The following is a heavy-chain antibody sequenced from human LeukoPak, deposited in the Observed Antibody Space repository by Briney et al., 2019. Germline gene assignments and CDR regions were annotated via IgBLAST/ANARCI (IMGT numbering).Heavy chain of an antibody. D-gene: IGHD3-10*01. CDR1: GFTFRSYS. CDR2: VWFDGTNK. V-gene: IGHV3-33*08. Sequence: PGGSLRLSCAASGFTFRSYSMNWVRQAPGKGLEWVAVVWFDGTNKYYADSVKGRFTISRDNSKNTVYLQMNSLRAEDTAVYYCARDHVIKQAPPGYWGQGTLVTVSS. CDR3: ARDHVIKQAPPGY. J-gene: IGHJ4*02.